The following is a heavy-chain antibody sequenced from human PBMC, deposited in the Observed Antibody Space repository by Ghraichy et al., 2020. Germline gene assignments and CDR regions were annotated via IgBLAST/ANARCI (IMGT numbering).Heavy chain of an antibody. Sequence: GGSLRLSCAASGFIFSSSAMHWVRQAPGKGLEWVATISNNVKDKFYGDSVKGRFTISRDNSKNTLDLQMNSLRAEDTAVYYCAKEYVTSGSCLDSWGQGTLVTVSS. CDR1: GFIFSSSA. CDR3: AKEYVTSGSCLDS. D-gene: IGHD3-10*01. J-gene: IGHJ4*02. V-gene: IGHV3-30*04. CDR2: ISNNVKDK.